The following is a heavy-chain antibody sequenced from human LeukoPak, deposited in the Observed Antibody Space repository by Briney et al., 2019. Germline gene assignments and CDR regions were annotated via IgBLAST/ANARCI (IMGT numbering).Heavy chain of an antibody. CDR3: ARGLSENGSGSYFFFDY. CDR2: IYYSGST. J-gene: IGHJ4*02. V-gene: IGHV4-59*01. Sequence: SETLSLTCTVSGGSISSYYWSWIRQPPGKGLEWIGYIYYSGSTNYNPSLKSRVTISVDTSKNQFSLKLSSVTAADTAVYYCARGLSENGSGSYFFFDYWGQGTLVTVSS. D-gene: IGHD3-10*01. CDR1: GGSISSYY.